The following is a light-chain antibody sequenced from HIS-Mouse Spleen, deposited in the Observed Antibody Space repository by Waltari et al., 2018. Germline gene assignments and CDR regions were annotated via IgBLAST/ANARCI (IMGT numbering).Light chain of an antibody. V-gene: IGLV2-14*03. CDR2: DVS. J-gene: IGLJ1*01. Sequence: QSALTQPASVSGSPGQSITISCTGTSSDVGGYHYVSWYQQHPGKAPKPMIYDVSNRPSGVSNRFSGSKSGNTASLTISGLQAEDEADYYCSSYTSSSTLVFGTGTKVTVL. CDR3: SSYTSSSTLV. CDR1: SSDVGGYHY.